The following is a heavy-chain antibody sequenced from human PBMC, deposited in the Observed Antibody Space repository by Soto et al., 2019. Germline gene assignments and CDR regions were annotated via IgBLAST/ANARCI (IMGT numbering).Heavy chain of an antibody. CDR1: GYSFTTDW. CDR2: IYPDDSDT. D-gene: IGHD2-15*01. Sequence: GQALKISCKGSGYSFTTDWIGWVRRLPGKGLEWMGIIYPDDSDTRYSPSFQGQVTISVDKSISTAYLQWSSLKASDTAIYYCARAMVVAATSNAFDIWGPGTMVTGSS. V-gene: IGHV5-51*01. CDR3: ARAMVVAATSNAFDI. J-gene: IGHJ3*02.